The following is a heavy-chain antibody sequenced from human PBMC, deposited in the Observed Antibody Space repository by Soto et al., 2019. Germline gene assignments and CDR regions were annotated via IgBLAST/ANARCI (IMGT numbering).Heavy chain of an antibody. Sequence: QVQLQESGPGLVKPSETLSLTCTVSGGSISSYYWSWIRQPPGKGLEWIGYIYYSGSTNYNPSLKSRVPISVDTSKNQVSRKLSSVTAADTAVYYWSRKGVGGAENWFEPWGQGTLVTVSS. CDR2: IYYSGST. CDR3: SRKGVGGAENWFEP. J-gene: IGHJ5*02. D-gene: IGHD3-16*01. V-gene: IGHV4-59*01. CDR1: GGSISSYY.